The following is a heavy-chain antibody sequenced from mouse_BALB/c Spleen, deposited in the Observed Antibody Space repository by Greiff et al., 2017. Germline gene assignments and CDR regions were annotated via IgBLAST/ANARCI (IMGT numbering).Heavy chain of an antibody. J-gene: IGHJ3*01. CDR3: AAYYRYDGWFAY. D-gene: IGHD2-14*01. CDR1: GYTFTSYW. CDR2: IDPSDSYT. Sequence: QVQLQQPGAELVKPGASVTLSCKASGYTFTSYWMHWVKQRPGQGLEWIGEIDPSDSYTNYNQKFKGKATLTVDKSSSTAYMQLSSLTSEDSAVYYCAAYYRYDGWFAYWGQGTLVTVSA. V-gene: IGHV1-69*02.